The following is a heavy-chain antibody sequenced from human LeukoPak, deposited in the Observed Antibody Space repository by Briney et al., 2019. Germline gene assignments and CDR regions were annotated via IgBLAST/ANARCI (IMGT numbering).Heavy chain of an antibody. CDR2: IYHSGST. D-gene: IGHD5-12*01. Sequence: SETLSLTCTVSGYSISSGYYWGWIRQPPGKGLEWIGSIYHSGSTYYNPSLKSRVTISVDTSKNQFSLKLSSVTAADTAVYYCARRYREFDYWGQGTLVTVFS. V-gene: IGHV4-38-2*02. CDR3: ARRYREFDY. CDR1: GYSISSGYY. J-gene: IGHJ4*02.